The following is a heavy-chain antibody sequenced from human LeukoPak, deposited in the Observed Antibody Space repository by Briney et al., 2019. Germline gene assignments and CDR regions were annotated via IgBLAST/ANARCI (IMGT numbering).Heavy chain of an antibody. Sequence: SETLSLTCTVSGGSISSSSYYWGWLRQPPGQGLEWIGSIYYSGSTYYNPSLKSRVTISVDTSKNQFSLKLSSVTAADTAVYYCARRSARVTTLNYYYYGMDVWGQGTTVTVSS. D-gene: IGHD4-17*01. CDR2: IYYSGST. J-gene: IGHJ6*02. CDR3: ARRSARVTTLNYYYYGMDV. V-gene: IGHV4-39*01. CDR1: GGSISSSSYY.